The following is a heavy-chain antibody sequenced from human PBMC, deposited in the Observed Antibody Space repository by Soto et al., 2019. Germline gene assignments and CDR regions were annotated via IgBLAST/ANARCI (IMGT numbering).Heavy chain of an antibody. V-gene: IGHV3-7*01. CDR1: GFTFSSYW. CDR3: ARDGQLPPYYCDY. D-gene: IGHD1-1*01. Sequence: EVQLVESGGGLVQPGGSLRLSCAASGFTFSSYWMSWVRQAPGKGLEWVANIKQDGSEKYYVDSVKGRFTISRDNAQTSLYLQMNSLRAEDTAVYYCARDGQLPPYYCDYWGQGTLVTVSS. CDR2: IKQDGSEK. J-gene: IGHJ4*02.